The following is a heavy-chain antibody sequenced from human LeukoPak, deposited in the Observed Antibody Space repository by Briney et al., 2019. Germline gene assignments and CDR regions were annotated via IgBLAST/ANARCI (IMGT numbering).Heavy chain of an antibody. V-gene: IGHV4-59*01. CDR3: ARDRRKLGLDY. Sequence: PSETLSLTCTVSGGSISSYYGSWIRQPRGKGLEWIGYIYYSGSTNYNPSLKSRVTISVDTSKNQFSLKLSSVTAADTAVYYCARDRRKLGLDYWGQGTLVTVSS. D-gene: IGHD1-26*01. CDR2: IYYSGST. J-gene: IGHJ4*02. CDR1: GGSISSYY.